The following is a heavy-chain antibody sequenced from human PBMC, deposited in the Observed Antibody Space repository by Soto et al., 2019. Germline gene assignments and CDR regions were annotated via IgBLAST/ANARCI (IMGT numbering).Heavy chain of an antibody. CDR1: GFTFNTYG. CDR2: IWYDGSYR. V-gene: IGHV3-33*01. CDR3: ARISGSGHLGWFDP. D-gene: IGHD3-10*01. J-gene: IGHJ5*02. Sequence: QVQLVQSGGGVVQSGRSLRLSCISSGFTFNTYGMFWARQAPGTWLEWVAGIWYDGSYRYYVDYVKGRFTVSRDNSKNTVYLEMNNLRAEDTAVYYCARISGSGHLGWFDPWGQGTLVTVSS.